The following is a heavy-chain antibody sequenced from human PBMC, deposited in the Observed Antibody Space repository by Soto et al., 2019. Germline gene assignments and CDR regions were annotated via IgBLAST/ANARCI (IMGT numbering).Heavy chain of an antibody. Sequence: SETLSLTCTVSGGSISSYYWSWIRQPPGKGLEWIGYIYYSGSTNYNPSLKSRVTISVDTSKNQFSLKLSSVTAADTAVYYCARGAWEYCSSTSCYFWNYYYYGMDVWGQGTTVTVSS. CDR2: IYYSGST. V-gene: IGHV4-59*01. CDR1: GGSISSYY. D-gene: IGHD2-2*01. CDR3: ARGAWEYCSSTSCYFWNYYYYGMDV. J-gene: IGHJ6*02.